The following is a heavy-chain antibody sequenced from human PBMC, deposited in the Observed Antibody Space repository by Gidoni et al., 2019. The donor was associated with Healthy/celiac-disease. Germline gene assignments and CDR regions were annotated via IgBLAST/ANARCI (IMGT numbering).Heavy chain of an antibody. J-gene: IGHJ4*02. Sequence: QVQLQESGPGLVTPSQTLSLTCTVSGGSISSGGYYWSWIRQHPGKGLEWIGYIYYSGSTYYNPSLKSRVTISVDTSKNQFSLKLSSVTAADTAVYYCARDPMGDYYDSSGFDYWGQGTLVTVSS. V-gene: IGHV4-31*03. D-gene: IGHD3-22*01. CDR3: ARDPMGDYYDSSGFDY. CDR1: GGSISSGGYY. CDR2: IYYSGST.